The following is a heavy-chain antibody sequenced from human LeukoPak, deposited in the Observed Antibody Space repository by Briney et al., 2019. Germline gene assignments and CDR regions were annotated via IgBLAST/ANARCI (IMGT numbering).Heavy chain of an antibody. Sequence: ASLKDSCKASGYTFTSYGTSCVRQTPGQRLERRAWISAYNGNTNYAQKLQGRVTMTTDTSTSTAYMELRSLRSDDTAVYYCARDLYKNYDFWSGYPKNWFARCSQGRLVTVSS. V-gene: IGHV1-18*01. CDR3: ARDLYKNYDFWSGYPKNWFAR. D-gene: IGHD3-3*01. J-gene: IGHJ5*02. CDR2: ISAYNGNT. CDR1: GYTFTSYG.